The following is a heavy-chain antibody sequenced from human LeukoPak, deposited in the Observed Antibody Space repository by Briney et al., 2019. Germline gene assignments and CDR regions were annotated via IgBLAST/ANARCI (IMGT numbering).Heavy chain of an antibody. CDR2: IYYSGST. CDR1: GGSISSYY. V-gene: IGHV4-59*01. CDR3: ARVPSSSGPPDY. D-gene: IGHD3-10*01. J-gene: IGHJ4*02. Sequence: ASETLSLTCTVPGGSISSYYWSWIRQPPGKGLEWIGYIYYSGSTNYNPSLKSRVTISVDTSKNQFSLKLSSVTAADTAVYYCARVPSSSGPPDYWGQGTLVTVSS.